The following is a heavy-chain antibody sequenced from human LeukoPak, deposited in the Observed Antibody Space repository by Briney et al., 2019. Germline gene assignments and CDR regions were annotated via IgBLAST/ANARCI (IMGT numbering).Heavy chain of an antibody. CDR2: INPNSGGT. V-gene: IGHV1-2*06. J-gene: IGHJ4*02. CDR3: AVTWPITGTDY. D-gene: IGHD1-20*01. Sequence: ASVKVSCKASGYTFTGYYMHWVRQAPGQGLEWMGRINPNSGGTNYAQKFQGRVTMTRDTSISTAYMELSRLRSDDTAVSYCAVTWPITGTDYWGQGTLVTVSS. CDR1: GYTFTGYY.